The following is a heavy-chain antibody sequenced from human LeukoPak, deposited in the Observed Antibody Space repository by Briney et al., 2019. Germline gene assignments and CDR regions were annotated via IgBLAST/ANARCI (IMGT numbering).Heavy chain of an antibody. CDR1: GYTFIGYY. CDR2: INPNSGGT. J-gene: IGHJ4*02. CDR3: ARGIVVVVAATQDY. V-gene: IGHV1-2*02. D-gene: IGHD2-15*01. Sequence: ASVKVSCKTYGYTFIGYYMHWVRQAPGQGLEWMGWINPNSGGTHYAQKFQGRVTMTRDTSISTGYMELSRLRSDDTAVYYCARGIVVVVAATQDYWGQGTLVTVSS.